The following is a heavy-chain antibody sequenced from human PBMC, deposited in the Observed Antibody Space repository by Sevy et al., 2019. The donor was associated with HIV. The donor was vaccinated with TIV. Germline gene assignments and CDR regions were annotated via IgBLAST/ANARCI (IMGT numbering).Heavy chain of an antibody. CDR1: GFTFSSYS. CDR3: ARDCGGDCYSSWDY. J-gene: IGHJ4*02. D-gene: IGHD2-21*02. V-gene: IGHV3-21*01. Sequence: GGSLRLSCAASGFTFSSYSMNWVRQAPGKGLEWVSSISSSSSYIYYADSVKGRFTISRDNAKNSLYLQMNSLGAEDTAVYYCARDCGGDCYSSWDYWGQGTLVTVS. CDR2: ISSSSSYI.